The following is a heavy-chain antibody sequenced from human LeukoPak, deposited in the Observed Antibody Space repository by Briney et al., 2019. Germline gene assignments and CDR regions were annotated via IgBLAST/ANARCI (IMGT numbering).Heavy chain of an antibody. CDR1: GLSVSSNY. J-gene: IGHJ4*02. Sequence: PGGSLRLSCATSGLSVSSNYISWVRQAPGKGLEWVSVIHSDGNAFYADSVKGRFTISRDNSRNTLYLHMNSLRAEDTAVYYCAREAPYPRIVGGGLRGFDYWGQGTLVTVSS. CDR2: IHSDGNA. V-gene: IGHV3-53*01. D-gene: IGHD1-26*01. CDR3: AREAPYPRIVGGGLRGFDY.